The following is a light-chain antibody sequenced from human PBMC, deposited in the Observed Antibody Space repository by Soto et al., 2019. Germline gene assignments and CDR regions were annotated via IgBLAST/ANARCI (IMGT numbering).Light chain of an antibody. CDR3: CSYAGSYTSYV. CDR2: DVS. J-gene: IGLJ1*01. Sequence: QSALTQPRSGSGSPGQSVTISCTGTSSDVGGYNYVSWYQQHPGKAPKLMIYDVSKRPSGVPDRFSGSKSGNTASLTISGLQAEDEADYYCCSYAGSYTSYVCGTGTKVTVL. V-gene: IGLV2-11*01. CDR1: SSDVGGYNY.